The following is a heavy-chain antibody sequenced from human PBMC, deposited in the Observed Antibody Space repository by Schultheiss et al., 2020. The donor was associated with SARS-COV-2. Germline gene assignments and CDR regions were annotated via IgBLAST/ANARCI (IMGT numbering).Heavy chain of an antibody. CDR3: ARGPIVVVPAAMSSFDY. CDR1: GFTFSSYA. J-gene: IGHJ4*02. CDR2: ISYDGSNK. D-gene: IGHD2-2*01. Sequence: GGSLRLSCAASGFTFSSYAMHWVRQAPGKGLEWVAVISYDGSNKYYADSVKGRFTISRDNSKNTLYLQMNSLRAEDTAVYYCARGPIVVVPAAMSSFDYWGQGTLVTVSS. V-gene: IGHV3-30*07.